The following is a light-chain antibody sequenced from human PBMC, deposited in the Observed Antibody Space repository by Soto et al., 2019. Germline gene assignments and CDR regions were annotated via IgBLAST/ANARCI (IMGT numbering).Light chain of an antibody. V-gene: IGLV4-60*03. J-gene: IGLJ3*02. CDR3: ETWDSNTRV. Sequence: QLVLTQSSSASASLGSSVRLTCTLSSGHSTYIIAWHQQQPGKAPRYFMKVEGGGTYDQGTGVPDRFSGSRSGADRSLTISNTQSEDEADYYCETWDSNTRVFGGGTKLTVL. CDR1: SGHSTYI. CDR2: VEGGGTY.